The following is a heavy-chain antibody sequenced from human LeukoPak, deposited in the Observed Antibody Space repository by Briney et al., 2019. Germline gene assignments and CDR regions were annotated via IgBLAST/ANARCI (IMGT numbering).Heavy chain of an antibody. D-gene: IGHD3-9*01. CDR3: AKEHRYDILTGWGFDY. Sequence: GRSLRLSCAASGFTFDDYAMHWVRQPPGKGLEWVSGISWNSGSIGYADSVKGRFTISRDNAKNSLYLQMNSLRAEDTALYYCAKEHRYDILTGWGFDYWGQGTLVTVSS. CDR2: ISWNSGSI. CDR1: GFTFDDYA. J-gene: IGHJ4*02. V-gene: IGHV3-9*01.